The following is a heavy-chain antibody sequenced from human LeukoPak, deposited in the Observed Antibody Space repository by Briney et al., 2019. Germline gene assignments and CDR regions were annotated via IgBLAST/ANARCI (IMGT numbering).Heavy chain of an antibody. CDR3: ARAVAARNAEYFQH. D-gene: IGHD6-6*01. V-gene: IGHV4-31*03. Sequence: SQTLSLTCTVSGGSISSGGYYWSWIRQHPGKGLEWIGYIYYRGSTYYNPSLKSRVTISVDTSKNQFSLKLSSVTAADPAVYYCARAVAARNAEYFQHWGQGTLVTVSS. CDR1: GGSISSGGYY. CDR2: IYYRGST. J-gene: IGHJ1*01.